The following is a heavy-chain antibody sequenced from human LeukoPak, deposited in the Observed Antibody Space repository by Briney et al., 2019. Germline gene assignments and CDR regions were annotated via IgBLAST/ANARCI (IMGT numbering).Heavy chain of an antibody. CDR3: ASEVFGSGSYPDF. CDR1: GFAFNTYA. D-gene: IGHD3-10*01. V-gene: IGHV3-33*01. CDR2: IWHDGSHK. Sequence: GGSLRLSCAASGFAFNTYAMHWVRQAPGQGLEWVALIWHDGSHKFYSNSVRGQFTISRDNSKNTVSLQMNNLRPKDTAVYYCASEVFGSGSYPDFLGQGTLVSVSS. J-gene: IGHJ4*02.